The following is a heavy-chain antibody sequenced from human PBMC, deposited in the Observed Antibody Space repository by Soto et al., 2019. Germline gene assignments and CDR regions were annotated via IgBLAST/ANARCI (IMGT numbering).Heavy chain of an antibody. CDR2: INAGNGNT. CDR3: ATEYSSGYYYYFDY. V-gene: IGHV1-3*01. J-gene: IGHJ4*02. Sequence: ASVKVSCKASGYTFTSYAMHWVRQAPGQRLEWMGWINAGNGNTKYSQKFQGRVTITRDTSASTAYMELSSLRSEDTAVYYCATEYSSGYYYYFDYWGQGTLVTVSS. CDR1: GYTFTSYA. D-gene: IGHD3-22*01.